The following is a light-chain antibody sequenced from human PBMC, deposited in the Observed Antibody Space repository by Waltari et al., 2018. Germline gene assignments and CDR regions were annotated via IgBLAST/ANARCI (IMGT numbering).Light chain of an antibody. V-gene: IGKV3-15*01. CDR2: GAS. CDR3: QQYNAWPRT. Sequence: EIALTQSPATLSVSPGERATLSHRASPGMSSSLAWYQEKPAQAPRLLIYGASTRATGIPGRISGSGSGAEFTLTISSLQSEDSAVYYCQQYNAWPRTFGQGTKLEVK. J-gene: IGKJ1*01. CDR1: PGMSSS.